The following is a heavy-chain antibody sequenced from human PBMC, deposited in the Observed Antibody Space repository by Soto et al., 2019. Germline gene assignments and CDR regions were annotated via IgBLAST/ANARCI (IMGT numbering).Heavy chain of an antibody. Sequence: QAQLVQSGAEVKKPGASVKFSCKASGYTFYSHSISWVRQAPGQGLEWMGRISADNGNTKYAQKFRGRVTMTTDTSTSTVYMELRNLRSDDTAVYYCARCIQQDYYYGMDVWGQGTTVTVSS. J-gene: IGHJ6*02. CDR1: GYTFYSHS. CDR2: ISADNGNT. D-gene: IGHD5-18*01. V-gene: IGHV1-18*01. CDR3: ARCIQQDYYYGMDV.